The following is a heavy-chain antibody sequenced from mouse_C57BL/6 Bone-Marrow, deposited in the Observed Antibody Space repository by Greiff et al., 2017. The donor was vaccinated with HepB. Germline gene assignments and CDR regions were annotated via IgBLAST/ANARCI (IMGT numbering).Heavy chain of an antibody. CDR1: GYTFTDYY. Sequence: VQLQQSGAELVRPGASVKLSCKASGYTFTDYYINWVKQRPGQGLEWIARIYPGSGNTYYNEKFKGKATLTAEKSSSTAYMQLSSLTSEDSAVYFCARGAIYDGYYRDFAYWDQGTLVTVSA. V-gene: IGHV1-76*01. CDR2: IYPGSGNT. D-gene: IGHD2-3*01. CDR3: ARGAIYDGYYRDFAY. J-gene: IGHJ3*01.